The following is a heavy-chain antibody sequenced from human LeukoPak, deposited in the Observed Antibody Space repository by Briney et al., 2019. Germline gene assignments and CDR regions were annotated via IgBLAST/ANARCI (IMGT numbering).Heavy chain of an antibody. CDR3: ARGRMATIYLSYYYYYYMDV. CDR2: FDPEDGET. CDR1: GYTLSEIS. Sequence: ASVKVSCKVSGYTLSEISMHWVRQAPGKGLEWMGGFDPEDGETIYAQTFQGRVTMTRNTSISTAYMELSSLRSEDTAVYYCARGRMATIYLSYYYYYYMDVWGKGTTVTISS. J-gene: IGHJ6*03. D-gene: IGHD5-24*01. V-gene: IGHV1-24*01.